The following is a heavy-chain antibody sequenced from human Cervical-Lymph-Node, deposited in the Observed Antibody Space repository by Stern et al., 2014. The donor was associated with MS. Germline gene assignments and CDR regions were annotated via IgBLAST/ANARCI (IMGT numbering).Heavy chain of an antibody. D-gene: IGHD6-19*01. J-gene: IGHJ6*02. Sequence: QVPLRESGPTLVKPTQTLTLTCTFSGFSLSTSGVAVGWIRQPPGKALEWLAVIYRDDYKRYSPSLRSRLTITEDTSKNQVVLKMTNMTPVDTATYYCAHTSGWPKGGMDVWGQGTTVTVSS. CDR1: GFSLSTSGVA. V-gene: IGHV2-5*02. CDR3: AHTSGWPKGGMDV. CDR2: IYRDDYK.